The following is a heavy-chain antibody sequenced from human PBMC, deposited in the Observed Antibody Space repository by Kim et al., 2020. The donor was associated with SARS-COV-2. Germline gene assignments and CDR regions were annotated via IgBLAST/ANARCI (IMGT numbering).Heavy chain of an antibody. Sequence: ASVKVSCMASGYTFTSYYVHWVRQAPGKGLEWMGTINPSGGRTAYAQKFQGRVTRTRDTSTSTANMELSSLRSEDTAVYYCARVAEGFRYCTNTVCYGFADYWGQGTLVTVSS. V-gene: IGHV1-46*01. CDR1: GYTFTSYY. D-gene: IGHD2-8*01. CDR2: INPSGGRT. CDR3: ARVAEGFRYCTNTVCYGFADY. J-gene: IGHJ4*02.